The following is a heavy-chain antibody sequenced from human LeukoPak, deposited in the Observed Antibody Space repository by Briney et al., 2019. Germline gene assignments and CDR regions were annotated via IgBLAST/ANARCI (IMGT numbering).Heavy chain of an antibody. V-gene: IGHV3-30*03. J-gene: IGHJ3*02. CDR1: GFTFSSYG. CDR2: ISYDGSNK. D-gene: IGHD3-10*01. Sequence: GGSLRLSCAASGFTFSSYGMHWVRQAPGKGLEWVAVISYDGSNKYYADSVKGRFTISRDNSKNTLYLQMNSLRAEDTAVYYCARKGNAFDIWGQGTMVTVSS. CDR3: ARKGNAFDI.